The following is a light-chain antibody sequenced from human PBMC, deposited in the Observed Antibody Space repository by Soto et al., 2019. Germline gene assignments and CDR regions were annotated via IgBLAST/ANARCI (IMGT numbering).Light chain of an antibody. CDR2: DVI. V-gene: IGLV2-8*01. J-gene: IGLJ2*01. CDR3: SSYAGRNNVVI. Sequence: QSALTQPPSASGSPGQSVTISCTGTSSDVGGYNSVSWYQRHPGQAPKLMIYDVIKRPSGVPDRFSGSKSGNTASLTVSGLQADDEADYYCSSYAGRNNVVIFGGGTKVTVL. CDR1: SSDVGGYNS.